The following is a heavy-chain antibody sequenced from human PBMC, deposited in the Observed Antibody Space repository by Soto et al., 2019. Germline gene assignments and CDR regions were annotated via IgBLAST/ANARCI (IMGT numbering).Heavy chain of an antibody. Sequence: QLHLVQSGAVVKKPGASVTVSCSASGYPVTAYYMHWVRQAPGRGLEWMGGINPATGAAKYTQTFQGRVTMTRDQATSTVFMELSGPTSEDTAVFYCARGGGVGVAGSAAFDMWGQGTLVTVSS. J-gene: IGHJ3*02. CDR2: INPATGAA. CDR1: GYPVTAYY. D-gene: IGHD3-3*01. CDR3: ARGGGVGVAGSAAFDM. V-gene: IGHV1-2*02.